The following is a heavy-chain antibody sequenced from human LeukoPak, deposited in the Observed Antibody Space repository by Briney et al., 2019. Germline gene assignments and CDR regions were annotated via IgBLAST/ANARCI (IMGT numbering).Heavy chain of an antibody. CDR2: ISASGGNT. CDR3: AEDRIAVDGTDRFEYFDY. V-gene: IGHV3-23*01. D-gene: IGHD6-19*01. CDR1: GFTFSSYA. J-gene: IGHJ4*02. Sequence: PGGSLRLSCAASGFTFSSYAMSWVRQAPGKGLEWVSAISASGGNTCYADSVKGRFTISRDNSKNTLYLQLNGLRAEDTAVYYCAEDRIAVDGTDRFEYFDYWGQGTLVTVSS.